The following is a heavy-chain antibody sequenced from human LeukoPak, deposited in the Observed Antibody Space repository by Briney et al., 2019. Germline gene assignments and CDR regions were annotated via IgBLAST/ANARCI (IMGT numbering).Heavy chain of an antibody. CDR1: EFTFRSYW. D-gene: IGHD3-22*01. Sequence: PGGSLRLSCAASEFTFRSYWMSWVRLAPGKGLEWVASIKEDGSEKFYVGSVKGRFTISRDNAKNSLFLQMNSLRAEDTAVYYCARRKYYSDSSGDYYVHYYYGLDVWGQGTTVIVSS. CDR2: IKEDGSEK. J-gene: IGHJ6*02. CDR3: ARRKYYSDSSGDYYVHYYYGLDV. V-gene: IGHV3-7*01.